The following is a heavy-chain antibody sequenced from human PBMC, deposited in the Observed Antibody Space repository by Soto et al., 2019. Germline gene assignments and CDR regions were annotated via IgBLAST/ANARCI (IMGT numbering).Heavy chain of an antibody. J-gene: IGHJ6*02. CDR1: GLTFSSYA. D-gene: IGHD1-26*01. CDR3: ARSRHTSGYYYYGMDV. CDR2: ISYDGSNK. Sequence: AASGLTFSSYAMHWVRQAPGKGLEWVAVISYDGSNKYYADSVKGRFTISRDNSKNTLYLQMNSLRAEDTAVYYCARSRHTSGYYYYGMDVWGQGTTVTVSS. V-gene: IGHV3-30-3*01.